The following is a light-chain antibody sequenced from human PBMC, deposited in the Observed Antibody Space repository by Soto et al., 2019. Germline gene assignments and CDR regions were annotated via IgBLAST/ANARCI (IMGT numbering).Light chain of an antibody. V-gene: IGKV3-15*01. CDR2: DAS. CDR1: QSVNSN. CDR3: QQYNNWGT. Sequence: EIVLTQSPATLSVSPGERATLSCRASQSVNSNLAWYQQKPGQAPRLLIYDASTRATGIPARFSGSGSGTEFTLIISSLQSEDFAVYYCQQYNNWGTFGQGTKVEIK. J-gene: IGKJ1*01.